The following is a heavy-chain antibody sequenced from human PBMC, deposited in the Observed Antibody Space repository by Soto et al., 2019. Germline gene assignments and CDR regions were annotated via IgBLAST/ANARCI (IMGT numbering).Heavy chain of an antibody. Sequence: PSETLSLTCAVSGGSISSGGYSWSWIRQPPGKGLEWIGYIYHSGSTYYNPSLKSRVTISVDNSKNTLYLQMNSLRAEDTAVYYCAKDTTYYYDSSGYHYTPDAFDIWGQGTMVTVSS. D-gene: IGHD3-22*01. CDR1: GGSISSGGYS. J-gene: IGHJ3*02. CDR2: IYHSGST. CDR3: AKDTTYYYDSSGYHYTPDAFDI. V-gene: IGHV4-30-2*02.